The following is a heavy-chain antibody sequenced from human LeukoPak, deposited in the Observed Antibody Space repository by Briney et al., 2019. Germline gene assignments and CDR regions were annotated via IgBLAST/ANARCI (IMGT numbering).Heavy chain of an antibody. CDR2: ISNSGTAI. D-gene: IGHD5-12*01. CDR3: ARAYSGYDFDY. J-gene: IGHJ4*02. CDR1: TLTPSSVA. Sequence: PRRCLCLSCALSTLTPSSVATDWDRHAPGKRVGWVSYISNSGTAIYYADSVKGRFTISRDNAKSSLYLQMNSLRDEDTAVYYCARAYSGYDFDYWGQGILVTVSS. V-gene: IGHV3-48*03.